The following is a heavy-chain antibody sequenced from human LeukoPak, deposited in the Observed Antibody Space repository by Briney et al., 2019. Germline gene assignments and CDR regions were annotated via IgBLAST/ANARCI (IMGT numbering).Heavy chain of an antibody. CDR2: IYHSGST. Sequence: PSETLSLTCAVSGYSISSGYYWGWIRQPPGNGLEWIGRIYHSGSTYYNPSLKSRVTISVDTSKNQFSLKLSSVTAADTAVYYCANRVCSGGSCYPGYFDYWGQGTLVTVSS. V-gene: IGHV4-38-2*01. CDR3: ANRVCSGGSCYPGYFDY. J-gene: IGHJ4*02. CDR1: GYSISSGYY. D-gene: IGHD2-15*01.